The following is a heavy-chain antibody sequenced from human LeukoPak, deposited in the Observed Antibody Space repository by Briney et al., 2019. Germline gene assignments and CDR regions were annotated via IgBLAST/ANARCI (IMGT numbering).Heavy chain of an antibody. Sequence: SETLSLTCTVSGGSISSYYWTWIRQPPGKGLEWIGYIYYSGSTNYNPSLKSRVTISVDTSKNQFSLNLISVTAADTAVYYCARGLPRPNLIAVVMDVWGQGTTVTVSS. J-gene: IGHJ6*02. CDR3: ARGLPRPNLIAVVMDV. CDR2: IYYSGST. CDR1: GGSISSYY. V-gene: IGHV4-59*01. D-gene: IGHD6-19*01.